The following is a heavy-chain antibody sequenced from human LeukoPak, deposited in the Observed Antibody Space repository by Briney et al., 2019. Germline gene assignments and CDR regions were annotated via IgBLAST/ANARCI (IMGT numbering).Heavy chain of an antibody. CDR2: TYYSGST. V-gene: IGHV4-30-4*01. CDR3: ARPYYYDSRIDP. Sequence: ASETLSLTCTVSGGSISSGDYYWSWLRQPPRKGLEWIGHTYYSGSTYYNPSLKSRATISVDTSKNQFSLKLTSVTAADTAVYYCARPYYYDSRIDPWGQGTLVTVSS. CDR1: GGSISSGDYY. D-gene: IGHD3-22*01. J-gene: IGHJ5*02.